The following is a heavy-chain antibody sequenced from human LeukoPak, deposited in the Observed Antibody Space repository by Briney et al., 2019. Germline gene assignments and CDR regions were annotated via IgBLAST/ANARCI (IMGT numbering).Heavy chain of an antibody. J-gene: IGHJ4*02. Sequence: GGSLRLSCAASGFTFSSYAMTWVRQAPGKGLERVSAISNGGDTTYYADPVKGRFTISRDNSKNTVYLQMNSLRAEDTAVYYCATNWNLDSWGQGTLVTVSS. V-gene: IGHV3-23*01. CDR3: ATNWNLDS. CDR2: ISNGGDTT. CDR1: GFTFSSYA. D-gene: IGHD1-20*01.